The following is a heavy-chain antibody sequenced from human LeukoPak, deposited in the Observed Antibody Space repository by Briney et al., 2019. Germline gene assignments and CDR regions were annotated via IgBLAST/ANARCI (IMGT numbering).Heavy chain of an antibody. CDR1: GFTFSSFA. CDR3: AKIWGSSGWYEYSFDY. V-gene: IGHV3-30*18. CDR2: ISYDGSHK. D-gene: IGHD6-19*01. Sequence: GGSLRLSCAASGFTFSSFAMHWVRQAPGKGLEWVAVISYDGSHKYYADSVKGRFTISRDNSKNTLYLQMNSLRAEDTAVYYCAKIWGSSGWYEYSFDYWGQGTLVTVSS. J-gene: IGHJ4*02.